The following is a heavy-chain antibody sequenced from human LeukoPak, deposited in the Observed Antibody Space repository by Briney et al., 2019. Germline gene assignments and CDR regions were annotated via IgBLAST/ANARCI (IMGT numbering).Heavy chain of an antibody. J-gene: IGHJ6*03. CDR2: IYHSGST. Sequence: SETLSLTCTVSGGSISSGGYYWSWIRQPPGKGLEWIGYIYHSGSTYYNPSLKSRVTISVDRSKNQFSLKLSSVTAADTAVYYCARVATPGSYYYMDVWGKGTTVTVSS. CDR3: ARVATPGSYYYMDV. CDR1: GGSISSGGYY. D-gene: IGHD3-10*01. V-gene: IGHV4-30-2*01.